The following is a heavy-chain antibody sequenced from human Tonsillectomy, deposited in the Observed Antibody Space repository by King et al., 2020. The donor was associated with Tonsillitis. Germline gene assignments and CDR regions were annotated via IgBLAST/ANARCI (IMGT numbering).Heavy chain of an antibody. J-gene: IGHJ3*02. CDR2: ISGRGDST. CDR1: GFTFSTYA. D-gene: IGHD1-7*01. CDR3: AKELNWNYGHAFDI. V-gene: IGHV3-23*04. Sequence: VQLVESGGGLVQPGGSLRLSCAASGFTFSTYAMNWVRQAPGKGLEWVSGISGRGDSTYYADSVKGRVTISRDNSKNTLYLQMNSLRAEDTAVYYCAKELNWNYGHAFDIWGQGTMVTVSS.